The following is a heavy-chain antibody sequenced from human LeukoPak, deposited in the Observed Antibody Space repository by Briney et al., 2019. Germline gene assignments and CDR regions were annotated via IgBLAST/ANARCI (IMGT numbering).Heavy chain of an antibody. Sequence: GGSLRLSCAASGFTFSSYSMNWVRQAPGKGLEWVSSISSSSSYIYYADSVKGRFTISRDNAKNSLYLQMNSLRAEDTAVYYCARTDQLLTHIDYWGRGTLVTVSS. CDR3: ARTDQLLTHIDY. V-gene: IGHV3-21*01. D-gene: IGHD2-2*01. CDR2: ISSSSSYI. CDR1: GFTFSSYS. J-gene: IGHJ4*02.